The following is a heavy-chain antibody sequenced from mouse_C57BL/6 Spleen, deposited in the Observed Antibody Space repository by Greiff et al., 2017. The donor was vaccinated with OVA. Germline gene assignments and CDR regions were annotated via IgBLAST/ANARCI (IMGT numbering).Heavy chain of an antibody. V-gene: IGHV1-55*01. Sequence: QVQLQQPGAELVKPGASVKMSCKASGYTFTSYWITWVKQRPGQGLEWIGDIYPGSGSTNYNAKFKSKATLTVDTSSSTAYMQLSSLTSEDSAVDYCARKERGPAYFDYWGQGTTLTVSS. D-gene: IGHD3-3*01. J-gene: IGHJ2*01. CDR2: IYPGSGST. CDR1: GYTFTSYW. CDR3: ARKERGPAYFDY.